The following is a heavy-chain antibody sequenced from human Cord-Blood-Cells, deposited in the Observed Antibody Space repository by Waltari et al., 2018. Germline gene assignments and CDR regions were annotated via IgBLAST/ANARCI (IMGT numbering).Heavy chain of an antibody. Sequence: QVQPVPPGAEVTKPGASVKVACKASGYAFTRYDINWGRQATGQGLEWMGWMNPNSGNTGYAQKFQGRVTMTRNTSISTAYMELSSLRSEDTAVYYCARSHSRTGYWGQGTLVTVSS. CDR2: MNPNSGNT. CDR1: GYAFTRYD. CDR3: ARSHSRTGY. D-gene: IGHD6-13*01. J-gene: IGHJ4*02. V-gene: IGHV1-8*01.